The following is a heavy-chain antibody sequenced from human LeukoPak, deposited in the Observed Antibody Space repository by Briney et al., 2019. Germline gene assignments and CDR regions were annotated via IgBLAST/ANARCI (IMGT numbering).Heavy chain of an antibody. V-gene: IGHV3-23*01. Sequence: QSGGSLRLSCAASGFTFSTYAMSWVRQAPGKGLEWVSSIGGSGDTTYYADAVKGRFTISRDNSKNTLYLQMNSLRVDDTAVYYCVGDVVVIVAAKPGIWGQGTLVTVSS. D-gene: IGHD2-15*01. CDR1: GFTFSTYA. J-gene: IGHJ4*02. CDR2: IGGSGDTT. CDR3: VGDVVVIVAAKPGI.